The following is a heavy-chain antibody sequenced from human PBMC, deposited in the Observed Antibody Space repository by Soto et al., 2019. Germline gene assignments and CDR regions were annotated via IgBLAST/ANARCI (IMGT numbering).Heavy chain of an antibody. CDR1: GGSINSGGYH. CDR3: ARLPDGRNNYGRGYYFDY. V-gene: IGHV4-31*03. J-gene: IGHJ4*02. Sequence: SETLSLTCIVSGGSINSGGYHWSWIRQHPGKGLEWIGYIYYSGSAYYNPSLQSRITISVDTSKNQFSLKLSSVTAADTAVYYCARLPDGRNNYGRGYYFDYWGQGTLVTVSS. CDR2: IYYSGSA. D-gene: IGHD3-10*02.